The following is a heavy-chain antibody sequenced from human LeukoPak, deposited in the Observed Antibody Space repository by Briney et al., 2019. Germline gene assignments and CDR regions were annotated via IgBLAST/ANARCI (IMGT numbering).Heavy chain of an antibody. J-gene: IGHJ4*02. CDR2: IRYDGSNK. D-gene: IGHD3-9*01. CDR3: AKDRYDILTGYYKAFDY. Sequence: GGSLRLSCAASGFTFSSYGMHWVRQAPGKGLEWVAFIRYDGSNKYYADSVKGRFTISRDNSKNTLYLQMNSLRAEDTAVYYCAKDRYDILTGYYKAFDYWGQGTLVTVSS. V-gene: IGHV3-30*02. CDR1: GFTFSSYG.